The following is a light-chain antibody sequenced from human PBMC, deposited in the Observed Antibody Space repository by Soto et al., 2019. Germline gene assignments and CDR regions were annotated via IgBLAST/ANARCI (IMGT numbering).Light chain of an antibody. Sequence: DIVMTQSPDSLGVSLGERATINCKSSQSVLYSSNNKNYLAWYQQKPGQPPKLLIYWASTRESGVPDRFSGSGSGTDFTLTISSLQAEDVATYYCQQYYSTPLTFGGGTKVAIK. CDR1: QSVLYSSNNKNY. V-gene: IGKV4-1*01. CDR2: WAS. J-gene: IGKJ4*01. CDR3: QQYYSTPLT.